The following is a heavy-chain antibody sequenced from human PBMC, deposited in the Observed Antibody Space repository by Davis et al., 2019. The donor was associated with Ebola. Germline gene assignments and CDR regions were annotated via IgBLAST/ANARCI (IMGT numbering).Heavy chain of an antibody. CDR3: AKSDRMDV. CDR1: GFTVSSNY. V-gene: IGHV3-23*01. Sequence: GESLKISCAASGFTVSSNYMSWVRQAPGKGLEWVSAISGSGGSTYYADSVKGRFTISRDNSKNTLYLQMNSLRAEDTAVYYCAKSDRMDVWGQGTTVTVSS. J-gene: IGHJ6*02. CDR2: ISGSGGST.